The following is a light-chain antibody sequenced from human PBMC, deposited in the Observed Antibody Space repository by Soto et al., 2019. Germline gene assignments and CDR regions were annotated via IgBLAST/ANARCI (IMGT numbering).Light chain of an antibody. CDR3: QQSYSTLRLS. CDR2: AAS. CDR1: QSITNF. J-gene: IGKJ4*01. V-gene: IGKV1-39*01. Sequence: DIQMTQSPSSLSASVGDRLTITCRANQSITNFLYWYQKKPVEVPKLLIYAASRLDSGVPSSFSGIGSGTDFALTVDSLQPEDFATYDCQQSYSTLRLSFGGGTRVDFK.